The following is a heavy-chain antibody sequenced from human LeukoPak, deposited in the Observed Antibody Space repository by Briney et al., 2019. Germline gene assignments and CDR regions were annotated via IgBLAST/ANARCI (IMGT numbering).Heavy chain of an antibody. CDR1: DGSVSTYY. V-gene: IGHV4-4*07. CDR2: IFTSGSP. J-gene: IGHJ6*03. Sequence: SETLSLTCTVSDGSVSTYYWSWVRQPAGKGLEWIGRIFTSGSPKYNPSFKGRVTMSVDTSKNQFYVQLSSVTAADTALYYCARDLGGGDPSQGYHYYVDLWGKGTTVTVSS. CDR3: ARDLGGGDPSQGYHYYVDL. D-gene: IGHD3-10*01.